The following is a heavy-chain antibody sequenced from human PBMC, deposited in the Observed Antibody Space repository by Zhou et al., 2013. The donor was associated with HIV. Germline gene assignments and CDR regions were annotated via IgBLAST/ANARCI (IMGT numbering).Heavy chain of an antibody. D-gene: IGHD4-4*01. J-gene: IGHJ6*03. Sequence: QVQLVQSGAEVKKPGSSVKVSCKASGGTFSSYAISWVRQAPGQGLEWMGGIIPIFGTANYAQKFQGRVTITTDESTSTAYMELSSLRSEDTAVYYCARAMTTVTIKGYYYYYYMDVWGKGTTVTVSS. CDR1: GGTFSSYA. CDR3: ARAMTTVTIKGYYYYYYMDV. CDR2: IIPIFGTA. V-gene: IGHV1-69*05.